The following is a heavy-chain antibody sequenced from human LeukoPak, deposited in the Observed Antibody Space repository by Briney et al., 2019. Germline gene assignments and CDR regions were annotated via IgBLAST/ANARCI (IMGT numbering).Heavy chain of an antibody. CDR3: ARHFPGGWFDP. CDR1: GDSISSSNY. CDR2: IYSSGST. Sequence: SETLSLTCTVSGDSISSSNYWGWIRQPPGKGLEWIGFIYSSGSTSYNPSLRSRVTISVDTSKNQFSLKLSSVTAADTAVYYCARHFPGGWFDPWGQGTLVTVSS. D-gene: IGHD3-10*01. V-gene: IGHV4-39*01. J-gene: IGHJ5*02.